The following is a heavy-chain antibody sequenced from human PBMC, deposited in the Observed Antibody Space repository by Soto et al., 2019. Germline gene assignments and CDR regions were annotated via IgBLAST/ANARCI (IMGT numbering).Heavy chain of an antibody. CDR2: IYYSGST. V-gene: IGHV4-30-4*01. J-gene: IGHJ6*02. CDR1: GGSISSGDYY. Sequence: SETLSLTCTVSGGSISSGDYYWSWIRQPPGKGLEWIGYIYYSGSTYYNPSLKSRVTISVDTSKNQFSLKLSSVTAADTAVYYCARDYQETYYSYYGMDVWGQGTTVTVSS. D-gene: IGHD2-2*01. CDR3: ARDYQETYYSYYGMDV.